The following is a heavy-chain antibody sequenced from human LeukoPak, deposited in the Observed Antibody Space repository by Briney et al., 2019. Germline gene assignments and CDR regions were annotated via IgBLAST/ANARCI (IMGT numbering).Heavy chain of an antibody. CDR2: TYYRSNWYN. V-gene: IGHV6-1*01. J-gene: IGHJ5*01. CDR3: SRGTHWFDS. D-gene: IGHD1-7*01. CDR1: GDSISSNSAA. Sequence: SQTLSLTCALSGDSISSNSAAWTWLRQSPSRGLEWLGRTYYRSNWYNDYAVTVSSRITVNPDTSKNQFSLQLNSVTPEDTAVYYCSRGTHWFDSWGQGTLVTVSS.